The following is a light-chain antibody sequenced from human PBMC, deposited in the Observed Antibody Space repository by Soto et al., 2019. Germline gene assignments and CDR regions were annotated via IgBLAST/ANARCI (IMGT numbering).Light chain of an antibody. CDR1: SSDIGGYNY. V-gene: IGLV2-14*01. CDR2: DVS. Sequence: QSALTQPASVSGSPGQSITISCTGTSSDIGGYNYVSWYQQYLGKAPKLMIYDVSNRPSGVSNRFSASKSGNTASLTISGLQAEDEADYYCTSYTSTSIVVFGGGTKLTVL. CDR3: TSYTSTSIVV. J-gene: IGLJ2*01.